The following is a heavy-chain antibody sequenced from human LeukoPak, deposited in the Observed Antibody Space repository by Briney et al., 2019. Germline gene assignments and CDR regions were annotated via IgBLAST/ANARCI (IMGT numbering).Heavy chain of an antibody. V-gene: IGHV3-48*01. CDR1: GFTFSSYS. CDR2: ISSSSSSI. D-gene: IGHD3-22*01. CDR3: ARHEGITMIMN. Sequence: GGSLRLSCAASGFTFSSYSMNWVRQAPGKGLEWLSYISSSSSSIYCADSVKGRFTISRDNAKNSLYLQMNSLRAEDTAVYYCARHEGITMIMNWGQGTLVTVSS. J-gene: IGHJ4*02.